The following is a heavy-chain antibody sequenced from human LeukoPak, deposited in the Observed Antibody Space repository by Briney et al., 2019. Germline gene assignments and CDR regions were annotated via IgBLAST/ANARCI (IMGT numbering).Heavy chain of an antibody. J-gene: IGHJ4*02. CDR2: INHSGST. D-gene: IGHD3-22*01. Sequence: SETLSLTCAVYGGSFSGYYWSWVRKPPGKGLEWIGEINHSGSTNYNPSLKSRVTISVDTSKNQFSLKLSSVTAADTAVYYCARGRGYYYDSSGYYTFDYWGQGTLVTVSS. CDR3: ARGRGYYYDSSGYYTFDY. V-gene: IGHV4-34*01. CDR1: GGSFSGYY.